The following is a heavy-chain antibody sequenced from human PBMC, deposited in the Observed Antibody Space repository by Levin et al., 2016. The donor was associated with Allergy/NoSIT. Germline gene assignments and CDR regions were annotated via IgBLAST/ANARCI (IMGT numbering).Heavy chain of an antibody. V-gene: IGHV1-69*01. CDR2: IIPIFGTA. CDR3: ARDGSGYSSSPGDYYYGMDV. J-gene: IGHJ6*02. D-gene: IGHD6-6*01. Sequence: WVRQAPGQGLEWMGGIIPIFGTANYAQKFQGRVTITADESTSTAYMELSSLRSEDTAVYYCARDGSGYSSSPGDYYYGMDVWGQGTTVTVSS.